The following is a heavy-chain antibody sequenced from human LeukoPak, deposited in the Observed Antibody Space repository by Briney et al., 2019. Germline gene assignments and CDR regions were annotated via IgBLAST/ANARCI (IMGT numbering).Heavy chain of an antibody. CDR1: DDSFNTHY. Sequence: SETLSLTCSVSDDSFNTHYWTWIRHPPGKGLEWIGYISSIGSTNYNPSLKSRVTITIDTSKKQFSLKMTSVTAADTAVYYCARDPTTVTKGFDVWGQGTMVTVSS. J-gene: IGHJ3*01. CDR2: ISSIGST. D-gene: IGHD4-17*01. CDR3: ARDPTTVTKGFDV. V-gene: IGHV4-59*11.